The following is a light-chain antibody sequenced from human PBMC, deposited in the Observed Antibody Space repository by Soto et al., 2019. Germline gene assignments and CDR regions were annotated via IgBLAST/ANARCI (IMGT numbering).Light chain of an antibody. Sequence: QSALTQPASVSGSPGQSITISCTGTSSDIGSYNLVSWYQQHPGKAPKLIIYEGTKRPSGVSNRFSGSKSANTASLTVSGLQPEDEADYFCCSYGGRTTYVFGTGTQLTVL. CDR3: CSYGGRTTYV. CDR2: EGT. CDR1: SSDIGSYNL. J-gene: IGLJ1*01. V-gene: IGLV2-23*01.